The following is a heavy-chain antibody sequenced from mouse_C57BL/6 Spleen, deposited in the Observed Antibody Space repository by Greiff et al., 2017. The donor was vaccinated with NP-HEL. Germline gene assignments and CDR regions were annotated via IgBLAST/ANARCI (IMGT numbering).Heavy chain of an antibody. CDR1: GYTFTSYW. Sequence: QVQLQQPGAKLVKPGASVKLSCKASGYTFTSYWMHWVKQRPGRGLEWIGRIDPNSGGTKYNEKFKSKATLTVDKPSSTAYMQLSSLTSEDSAVYYCARVPSMITKAWFAYWGQGTLVTVSA. J-gene: IGHJ3*01. V-gene: IGHV1-72*01. CDR3: ARVPSMITKAWFAY. D-gene: IGHD2-4*01. CDR2: IDPNSGGT.